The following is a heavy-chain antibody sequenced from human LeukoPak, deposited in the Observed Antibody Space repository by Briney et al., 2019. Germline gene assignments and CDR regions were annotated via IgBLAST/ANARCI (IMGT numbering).Heavy chain of an antibody. V-gene: IGHV3-33*01. J-gene: IGHJ4*02. CDR3: ARESRGPSLDY. CDR2: IWFDGTNK. Sequence: GGSLRLSCTTSVFTLSPYGIHWVRQAPGKGLEWVAVIWFDGTNKYYADSVKGRFTISRDNSKNTLYPQMSSLRAEDTAMYYCARESRGPSLDYWGQGTLVTVS. D-gene: IGHD3-10*01. CDR1: VFTLSPYG.